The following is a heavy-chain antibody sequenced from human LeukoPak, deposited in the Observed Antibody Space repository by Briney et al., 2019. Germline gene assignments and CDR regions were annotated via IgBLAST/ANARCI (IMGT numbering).Heavy chain of an antibody. CDR2: IYHSGST. CDR3: ARAITMVRGVRENYFDY. J-gene: IGHJ4*02. CDR1: GGSISSGGYS. V-gene: IGHV4-30-2*03. Sequence: SQTLSLTCAVSGGSISSGGYSWSWIRQPPGKGLEWVGSIYHSGSTYYNPSLKSRVTIPVDTSKNQFSLKLSSVTAADTAVYYCARAITMVRGVRENYFDYWGQGTLVTVSS. D-gene: IGHD3-10*01.